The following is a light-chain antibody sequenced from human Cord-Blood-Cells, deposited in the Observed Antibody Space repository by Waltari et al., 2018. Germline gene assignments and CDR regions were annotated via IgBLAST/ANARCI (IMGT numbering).Light chain of an antibody. Sequence: QSALTQPPSVSRSPGQSVTISCTRTRRDVGSHNRVPWYQQPPGTAPKLMIYEVSNRPSGVPDRFSGSKSGNTASLTISGLQAEDEADYYCSSYTSSSTWVFGGGTKLTVL. CDR3: SSYTSSSTWV. CDR1: RRDVGSHNR. V-gene: IGLV2-18*02. J-gene: IGLJ3*02. CDR2: EVS.